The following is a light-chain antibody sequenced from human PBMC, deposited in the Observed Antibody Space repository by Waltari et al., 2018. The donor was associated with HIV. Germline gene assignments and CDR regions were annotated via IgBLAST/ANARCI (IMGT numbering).Light chain of an antibody. CDR1: RSNIGSNT. Sequence: QSVLTQPPSASGTPGQRVIISCSGNRSNIGSNTVNWYQQFSGAAPTLLIYGSSQRPSAVPDRLSGSKSGAAGSLAISGLKSEDEADYHCATWDDALSGPVFGAGTKLTV. J-gene: IGLJ3*02. V-gene: IGLV1-44*01. CDR2: GSS. CDR3: ATWDDALSGPV.